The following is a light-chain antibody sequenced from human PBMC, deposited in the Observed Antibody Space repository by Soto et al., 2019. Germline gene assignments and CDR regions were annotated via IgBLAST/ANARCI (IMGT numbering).Light chain of an antibody. CDR1: QGISNS. CDR3: LQHKSYPHT. V-gene: IGKV1-17*03. CDR2: AAS. J-gene: IGKJ2*01. Sequence: DIQMTQSPSAMSASIGDRVTITCRASQGISNSLYWFQQRPGKVPKRLIYAASSLQSGVPPRFSGSGSVTEFTLTISSLEAEELETYYCLQHKSYPHTFCQGTKLDI.